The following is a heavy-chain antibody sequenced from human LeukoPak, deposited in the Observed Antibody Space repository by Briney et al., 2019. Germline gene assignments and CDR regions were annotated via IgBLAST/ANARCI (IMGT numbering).Heavy chain of an antibody. CDR3: AKDGAASGKYQLLSSFDY. CDR2: IWYDGSNK. Sequence: GGSLRLSCAASGFTFSSYGMHWVRQPPGKGLEWVAVIWYDGSNKYYADSVKGRFTISRDNSKNTLNLQMNSLRTEDTAVYYCAKDGAASGKYQLLSSFDYWGQGTLVTVSS. D-gene: IGHD2-2*01. J-gene: IGHJ4*02. CDR1: GFTFSSYG. V-gene: IGHV3-33*06.